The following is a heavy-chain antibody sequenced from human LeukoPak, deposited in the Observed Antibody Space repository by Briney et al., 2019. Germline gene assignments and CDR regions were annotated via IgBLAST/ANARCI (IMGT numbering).Heavy chain of an antibody. D-gene: IGHD6-13*01. CDR1: GYTFTSYA. J-gene: IGHJ5*02. Sequence: ASLKVSCKASGYTFTSYAMNWVRQAPGQGLEWMGWINTNTGNPTYAQGFTGRFVFSLDTSVSTAYLQISSLKAEDTAVYYCARDLYRKQVSSSWYNENNWFDPWGQGTLVTVSS. CDR3: ARDLYRKQVSSSWYNENNWFDP. CDR2: INTNTGNP. V-gene: IGHV7-4-1*02.